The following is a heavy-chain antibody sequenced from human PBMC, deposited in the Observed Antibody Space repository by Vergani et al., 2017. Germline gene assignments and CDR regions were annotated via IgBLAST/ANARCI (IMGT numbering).Heavy chain of an antibody. CDR3: ARDRGYYDSSGYNPLDFDY. CDR2: INTKTGNP. D-gene: IGHD3-22*01. V-gene: IGHV7-4-1*02. CDR1: RYPFSRYG. J-gene: IGHJ4*02. Sequence: QAQLVQSGAEVKKPGASVRVSCKASRYPFSRYGISWVRQAPGQGLEWMGWINTKTGNPTYAQGFTGRFVFSLDTPVRTAYLQISSLKAEDTAVYYCARDRGYYDSSGYNPLDFDYWGQGILVTVSS.